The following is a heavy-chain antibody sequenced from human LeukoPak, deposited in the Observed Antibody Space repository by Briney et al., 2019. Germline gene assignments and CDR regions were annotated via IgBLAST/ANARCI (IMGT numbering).Heavy chain of an antibody. Sequence: PGGSLRLSCAASGFTFSTYGMHWVRQAPGKGLEWVAVISYDGSNKYYADSVKGRFTISRDNSKNTLYLQMNSLRAEDTAVYYCAKDPGDSSGYYYAGAFDIWGQGTMVTVSS. CDR2: ISYDGSNK. D-gene: IGHD3-22*01. J-gene: IGHJ3*02. CDR1: GFTFSTYG. CDR3: AKDPGDSSGYYYAGAFDI. V-gene: IGHV3-30*18.